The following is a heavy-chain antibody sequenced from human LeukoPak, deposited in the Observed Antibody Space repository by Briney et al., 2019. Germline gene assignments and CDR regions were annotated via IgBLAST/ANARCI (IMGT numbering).Heavy chain of an antibody. D-gene: IGHD6-19*01. J-gene: IGHJ4*02. Sequence: PGGSLRLSCAASGFTFSSYGMHWVRQAPDKGLEWVAVISHDGSTKYYADSVNGRFTISRDNSMNMVFLQMNSLRDEDTAVYYCAKVAGSSGWYLDYWGQGTLVTVSS. V-gene: IGHV3-30*18. CDR1: GFTFSSYG. CDR2: ISHDGSTK. CDR3: AKVAGSSGWYLDY.